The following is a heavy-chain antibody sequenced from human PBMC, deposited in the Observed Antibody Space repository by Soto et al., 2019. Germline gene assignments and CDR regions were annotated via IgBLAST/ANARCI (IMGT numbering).Heavy chain of an antibody. CDR3: ARGGYYYDSSAYYRPFDY. Sequence: ASVKVSCKASGYTFTSYDINWVRQATGQGLEWMGWMNPNSGNTGYAQKFQGRVTMTRSTSISTAYMELSSLRSEDTAVYYCARGGYYYDSSAYYRPFDYWGQGTLVTVS. D-gene: IGHD3-22*01. CDR2: MNPNSGNT. V-gene: IGHV1-8*01. CDR1: GYTFTSYD. J-gene: IGHJ4*02.